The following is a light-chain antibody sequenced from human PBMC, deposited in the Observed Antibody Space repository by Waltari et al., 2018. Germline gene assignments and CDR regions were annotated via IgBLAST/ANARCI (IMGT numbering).Light chain of an antibody. CDR1: QSVVFSYKNKNY. CDR2: CAA. CDR3: QQCYTFPYT. Sequence: DIVLTQSPDSLAVSLGERATLNCKSSQSVVFSYKNKNYLAWYQQKPGQPPKLLITCAATRESGVPDRFSGSGSETDFTLTISSLQAEDVAVYYCQQCYTFPYTFGQGTKLEIK. V-gene: IGKV4-1*01. J-gene: IGKJ2*01.